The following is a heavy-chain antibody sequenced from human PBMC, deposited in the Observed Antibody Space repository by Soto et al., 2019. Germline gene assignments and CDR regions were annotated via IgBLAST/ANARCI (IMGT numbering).Heavy chain of an antibody. Sequence: PGESLKISCMTSGYKFSAYWIAWVRQRPGKGLEWMGIIYPGDFDTRYSPSFEGQVTISVDRSTNTAHLQWNSLKASDTAMYYCARRPQKAYDPIDYWGQGTLATVSS. J-gene: IGHJ4*02. CDR1: GYKFSAYW. CDR3: ARRPQKAYDPIDY. D-gene: IGHD1-1*01. V-gene: IGHV5-51*01. CDR2: IYPGDFDT.